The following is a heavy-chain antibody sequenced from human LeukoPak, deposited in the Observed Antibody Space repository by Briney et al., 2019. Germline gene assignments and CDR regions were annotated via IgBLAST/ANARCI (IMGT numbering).Heavy chain of an antibody. CDR1: GFTVSSNY. CDR3: ARYSYGPQYFDY. D-gene: IGHD5-18*01. Sequence: GGSLRLSCAASGFTVSSNYMSWVRQAPGKGLEWVSVIYSGGSTYYADSVKGRFTISRGNSKNTLYLQMNSLRAEDTAVYYCARYSYGPQYFDYWGQGTLVTVSS. CDR2: IYSGGST. V-gene: IGHV3-53*01. J-gene: IGHJ4*02.